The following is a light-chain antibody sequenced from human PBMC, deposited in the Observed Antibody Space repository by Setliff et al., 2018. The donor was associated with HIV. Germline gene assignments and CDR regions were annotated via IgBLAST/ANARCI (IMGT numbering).Light chain of an antibody. CDR2: TNN. CDR1: NSNIGDNY. V-gene: IGLV1-47*01. Sequence: QSALAQPPSASGTPGQWVTISCSGSNSNIGDNYVCWYQQLPGSAPRLLIYTNNQRPSGVPDRFSASKSGTSASLTISGLRSEDEADYYCATWDDSLGGVVFGGGTQLTVL. CDR3: ATWDDSLGGVV. J-gene: IGLJ2*01.